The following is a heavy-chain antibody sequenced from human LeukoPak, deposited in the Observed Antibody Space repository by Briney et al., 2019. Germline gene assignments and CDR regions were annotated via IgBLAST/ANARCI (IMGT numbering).Heavy chain of an antibody. CDR2: IYYSGST. V-gene: IGHV4-39*01. CDR3: ARMKGVVVIPTARPTFYFDY. J-gene: IGHJ4*02. Sequence: PSETLSLTCTVSGASISSGSYYWSWIRQPAGKGLEWIVSIYYSGSTYYNQSLKSRVTISIDTSKNQFSLKLTSVTAADTAMYYCARMKGVVVIPTARPTFYFDYWGQGTLVTVSS. CDR1: GASISSGSYY. D-gene: IGHD2-2*01.